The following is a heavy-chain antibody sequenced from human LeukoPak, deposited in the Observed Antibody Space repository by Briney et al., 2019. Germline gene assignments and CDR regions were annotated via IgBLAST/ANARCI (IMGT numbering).Heavy chain of an antibody. D-gene: IGHD3-10*01. CDR3: AGYHPWFLNDR. CDR2: IYPGETA. V-gene: IGHV4-34*01. CDR1: DGSFSNYY. Sequence: SETLSLTCGVSDGSFSNYYWSWFRQSPGEGLEWIAEIYPGETAKYNPSLWSRVTISADTSKSQFSLTLSSGTAADTAVYYCAGYHPWFLNDRWGQGTLVTVSS. J-gene: IGHJ5*02.